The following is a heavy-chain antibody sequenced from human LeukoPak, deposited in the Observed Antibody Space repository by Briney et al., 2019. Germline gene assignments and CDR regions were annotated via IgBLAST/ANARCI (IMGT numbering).Heavy chain of an antibody. Sequence: GGSLRLSCAASGFTFSNYAMTWVRQAPGKGLEWVSSLSSRSRYIYYADSLKGRFTISRDNAKNSLYLQMNTLRAEDTAVYYCARDNKASLVPNFDFWGQGPLVTVSS. CDR3: ARDNKASLVPNFDF. CDR2: LSSRSRYI. J-gene: IGHJ4*02. V-gene: IGHV3-21*01. CDR1: GFTFSNYA. D-gene: IGHD3-10*01.